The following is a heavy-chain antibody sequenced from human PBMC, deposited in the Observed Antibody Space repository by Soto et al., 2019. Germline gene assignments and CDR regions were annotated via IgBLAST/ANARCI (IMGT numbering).Heavy chain of an antibody. J-gene: IGHJ4*02. D-gene: IGHD4-17*01. CDR2: ISGTGGST. Sequence: PGGSLRLSCAASGFTFSSYAMNWIRQAPGKGLEWVSAISGTGGSTYCADSVKGRFTISRDNSKSTLFLQMNSLRAEDTAVYYCAKDYGDFCFDYWGQGTLVTVSS. V-gene: IGHV3-23*01. CDR3: AKDYGDFCFDY. CDR1: GFTFSSYA.